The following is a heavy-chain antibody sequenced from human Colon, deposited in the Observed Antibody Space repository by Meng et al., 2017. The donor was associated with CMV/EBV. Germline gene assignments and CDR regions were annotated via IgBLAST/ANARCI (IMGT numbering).Heavy chain of an antibody. CDR3: AKAHDIVISRGMDV. J-gene: IGHJ6*02. CDR2: ISEGSSSI. D-gene: IGHD2/OR15-2a*01. CDR1: GFTFSDYP. Sequence: GGSLRLSCATSGFTFSDYPMNWVRQAPGKGLEWVSFISEGSSSILYADSVTGRFTISRDNAKNSLYLQMNSLRVEDSAVYYCAKAHDIVISRGMDVWGQGTPVTVSS. V-gene: IGHV3-21*01.